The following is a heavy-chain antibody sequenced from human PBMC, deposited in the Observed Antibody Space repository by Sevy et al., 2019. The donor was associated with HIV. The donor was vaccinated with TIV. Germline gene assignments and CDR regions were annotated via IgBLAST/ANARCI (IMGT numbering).Heavy chain of an antibody. V-gene: IGHV3-21*01. Sequence: GGSLRLSCAASGFTFSSYSMNWVRQAPGKGLEWVSSISSSSSYIYYADSVKGRFTISRDNAKNSLYLQMNSLRAEATAVYYCARDLLVVVPAAIHYYGMDVWGQGTTVTVSS. CDR1: GFTFSSYS. CDR2: ISSSSSYI. D-gene: IGHD2-2*01. CDR3: ARDLLVVVPAAIHYYGMDV. J-gene: IGHJ6*02.